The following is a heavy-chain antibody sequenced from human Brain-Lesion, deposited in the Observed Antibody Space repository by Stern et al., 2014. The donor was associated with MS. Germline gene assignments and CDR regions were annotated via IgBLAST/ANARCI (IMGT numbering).Heavy chain of an antibody. CDR3: AKDRQYLTYFFDH. Sequence: QVQLVQSGGGVVQPGGPLRLSCVASGFTFGSCAMHWVRQAPGKGLELVARVSYDGSNKYYADSVKGRFTISRDNSQNTLYMQMSSLRPEDTAVYYCAKDRQYLTYFFDHWGQGSLVTVSS. J-gene: IGHJ5*02. V-gene: IGHV3-30*18. CDR2: VSYDGSNK. CDR1: GFTFGSCA. D-gene: IGHD2/OR15-2a*01.